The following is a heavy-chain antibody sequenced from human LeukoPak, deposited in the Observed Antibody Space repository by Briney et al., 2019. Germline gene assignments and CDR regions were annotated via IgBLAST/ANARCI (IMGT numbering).Heavy chain of an antibody. J-gene: IGHJ4*02. CDR2: ISGGGGST. CDR1: GFTFTSYS. D-gene: IGHD4-17*01. V-gene: IGHV3-23*01. CDR3: ARAGGSTVSHSDY. Sequence: GGSLRLSCAASGFTFTSYSMNWVRQVPGKGLEWVSTISGGGGSTYYADSVKGRFTISKDNAKNSLYLQMNSLRAEDTAVYYCARAGGSTVSHSDYWGQGTLVTVSS.